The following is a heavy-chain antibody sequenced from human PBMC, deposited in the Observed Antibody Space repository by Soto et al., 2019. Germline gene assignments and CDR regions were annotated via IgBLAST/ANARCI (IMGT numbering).Heavy chain of an antibody. CDR1: EFNVTHGL. CDR2: IFGDGNT. V-gene: IGHV3-53*01. CDR3: AGDWNGDKYFDY. Sequence: ELQLVESGGGLIQPGGSLRLACAASEFNVTHGLMNWVRQAPGKGLEWVSVIFGDGNTKYGDSVRGRFTISRDTSKNTVYLQMNSLRAEDTAVYYCAGDWNGDKYFDYWDQGTLVTVSS. D-gene: IGHD4-17*01. J-gene: IGHJ4*02.